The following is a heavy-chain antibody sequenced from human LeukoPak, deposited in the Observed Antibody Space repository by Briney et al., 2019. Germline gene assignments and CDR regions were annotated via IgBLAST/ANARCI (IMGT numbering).Heavy chain of an antibody. V-gene: IGHV3-30*02. CDR2: MQTDGTSN. CDR1: GFSLTSYG. Sequence: PGGTLCLSCVASGFSLTSYGMLWLRQAPGQDLQWVAFMQTDGTSNYYRDSVEGSFTISRDNSKSTLYLLMNSLSGEYTGMYYCAKDLPLKGGFVPWGEGTPVTV. J-gene: IGHJ5*02. D-gene: IGHD3-16*01. CDR3: AKDLPLKGGFVP.